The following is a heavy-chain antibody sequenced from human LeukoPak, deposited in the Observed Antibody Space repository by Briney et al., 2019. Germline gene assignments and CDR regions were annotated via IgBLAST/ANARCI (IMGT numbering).Heavy chain of an antibody. J-gene: IGHJ4*02. CDR1: GYTLTELS. V-gene: IGHV1-24*01. D-gene: IGHD5-18*01. CDR3: ATDYKYSYEYGNSVY. Sequence: GASVKVSCKVSGYTLTELSMHWVRQAPGKGLEWMGGFDPEDGETIYAQKFQGRVTMTEDTSTDTAYMELSSLRSEDTAVYYCATDYKYSYEYGNSVYWGQGTLVTVSS. CDR2: FDPEDGET.